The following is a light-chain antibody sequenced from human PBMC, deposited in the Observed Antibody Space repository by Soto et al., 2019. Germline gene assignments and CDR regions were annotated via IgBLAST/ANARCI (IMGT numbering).Light chain of an antibody. Sequence: SVLTHPASVSGSPGQSITISCTGTSRDVGGYNYVSWYQQHPGKAPKLMIYDVSNRPSGVYNRFSGSKSGNTASLTISGLQAEDEADYYCSSYTSSSTLDVFGTGTKVTVL. J-gene: IGLJ1*01. CDR2: DVS. CDR1: SRDVGGYNY. CDR3: SSYTSSSTLDV. V-gene: IGLV2-14*01.